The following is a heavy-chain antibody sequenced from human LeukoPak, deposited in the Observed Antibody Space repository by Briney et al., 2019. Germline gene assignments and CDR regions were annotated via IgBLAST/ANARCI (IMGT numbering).Heavy chain of an antibody. CDR3: AREEVIAAAGPTLDY. CDR1: GYTFTDYY. V-gene: IGHV1-2*02. CDR2: INPNSGGT. J-gene: IGHJ4*02. Sequence: ASVKVSCKASGYTFTDYYMHWVRQAPGQGLEWMGWINPNSGGTNYTQKFQGRVTMTRDTSISTAYMELSRLRSDDTAVFYCAREEVIAAAGPTLDYWGQGALVTVSS. D-gene: IGHD6-13*01.